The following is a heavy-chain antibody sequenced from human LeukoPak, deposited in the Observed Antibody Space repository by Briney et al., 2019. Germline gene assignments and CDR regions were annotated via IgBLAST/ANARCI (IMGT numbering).Heavy chain of an antibody. CDR3: ARGRGAAGTGNNWFDP. Sequence: ASVKVSCKVSGYTLTELSMHWVRQAPGQGLEWMGGIIPIFGTANYAQKFQGRVTITTDESTSTAYMELSSLRSEDTAVYYCARGRGAAGTGNNWFDPWGQGTLVTVSS. D-gene: IGHD6-13*01. J-gene: IGHJ5*02. CDR1: GYTLTELS. CDR2: IIPIFGTA. V-gene: IGHV1-69*05.